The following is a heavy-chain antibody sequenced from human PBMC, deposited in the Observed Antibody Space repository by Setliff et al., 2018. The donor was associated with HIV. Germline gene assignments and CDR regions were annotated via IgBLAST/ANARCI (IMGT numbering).Heavy chain of an antibody. CDR3: AGPRGDEAFDI. J-gene: IGHJ3*02. CDR1: GGTSNTYA. V-gene: IGHV1-69*11. D-gene: IGHD3-10*01. CDR2: IIPVLDTT. Sequence: SVKVSCKASGGTSNTYAMNWVRQAPGQGLERMGQIIPVLDTTDYAQKFQGRVTITADESTRTMYMELSSLRSEDTAVYYCAGPRGDEAFDIWGQGTMVTVS.